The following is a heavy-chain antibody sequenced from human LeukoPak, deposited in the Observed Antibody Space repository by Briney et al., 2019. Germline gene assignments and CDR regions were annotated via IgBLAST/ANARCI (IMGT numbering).Heavy chain of an antibody. CDR3: AKDKFGGWPSPGNDY. CDR2: ISGSGGST. Sequence: GGSLRLSCVASGFTFSSYAMSWVRQAPGKGLEWVSAISGSGGSTYYADSVKGRFTISRDNSKNTLYLQMNSLRAEDTAVYYCAKDKFGGWPSPGNDYWGQGTLVTVSS. CDR1: GFTFSSYA. V-gene: IGHV3-23*01. D-gene: IGHD6-19*01. J-gene: IGHJ4*02.